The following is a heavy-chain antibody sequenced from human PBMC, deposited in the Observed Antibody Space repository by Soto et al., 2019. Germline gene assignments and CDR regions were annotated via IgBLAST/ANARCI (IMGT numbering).Heavy chain of an antibody. D-gene: IGHD1-20*01. J-gene: IGHJ5*02. CDR3: ASGITSTPSWFDP. V-gene: IGHV4-31*03. Sequence: PSETLSLTCTVSGGSISSGGYYWSWIRQHPGKGREWIAYVYDTGNTHYNPSLKSRVTISIDTPKTQFSLRLPSMSAAATAVYYCASGITSTPSWFDPWGQGTLVTVSS. CDR2: VYDTGNT. CDR1: GGSISSGGYY.